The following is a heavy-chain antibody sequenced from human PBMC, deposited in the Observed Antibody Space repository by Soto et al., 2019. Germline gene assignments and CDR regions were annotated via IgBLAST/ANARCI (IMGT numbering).Heavy chain of an antibody. CDR3: AKAVGATHRGYFDY. V-gene: IGHV3-30*18. CDR2: ISYDGSNK. Sequence: QVQLVESGGGVVQPGRSLRLSCAASGFTFSTFGMHWVRQAPGKGLEWVAVISYDGSNKYYTDSVKGRFTVSRDNSMTTLYLQINSLRADDTALYYCAKAVGATHRGYFDYWGQGTLVTVSS. CDR1: GFTFSTFG. J-gene: IGHJ4*02. D-gene: IGHD1-26*01.